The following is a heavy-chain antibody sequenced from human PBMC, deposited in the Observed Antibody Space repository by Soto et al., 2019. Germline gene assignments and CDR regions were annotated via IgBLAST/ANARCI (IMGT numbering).Heavy chain of an antibody. J-gene: IGHJ4*02. Sequence: SETLSLTCAVSGGSISSSNWWSWVRQPPGKGLEWIGEIYHSGSTNYNPSLKSRVTISVDTSKNQFSLKLSSVTAADTAVYYCARGFPTVVTVDYWGQGTLVTVSS. CDR2: IYHSGST. CDR1: GGSISSSNW. CDR3: ARGFPTVVTVDY. V-gene: IGHV4-4*02. D-gene: IGHD4-17*01.